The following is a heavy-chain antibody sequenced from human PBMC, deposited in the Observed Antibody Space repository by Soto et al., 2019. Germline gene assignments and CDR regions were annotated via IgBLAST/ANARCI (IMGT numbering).Heavy chain of an antibody. CDR1: GLSVSNNY. CDR3: ARDGYNPYWLAT. J-gene: IGHJ5*02. CDR2: IYNDGNT. V-gene: IGHV3-53*01. D-gene: IGHD1-20*01. Sequence: GGSLRLSCAPSGLSVSNNYMSWVRQAPGKGLEWVSIIYNDGNTYYADSVRGRFTISRDNSKNTLSLQMNRLRAEDTAVYHCARDGYNPYWLATWGQGTLVTVSS.